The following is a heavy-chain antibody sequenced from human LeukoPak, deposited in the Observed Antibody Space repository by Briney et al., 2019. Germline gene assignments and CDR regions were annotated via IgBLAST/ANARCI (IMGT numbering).Heavy chain of an antibody. CDR2: TIPVFRTP. Sequence: ASVKVSFKASGGTFNNYAINWVRQAPGQGLEWMGGTIPVFRTPNYAQMFQGRVTMTTDDSTATAFLELTSLRSDDTAVYYCADDILTGYDNWFDSWGQGTLVTVSS. J-gene: IGHJ5*01. D-gene: IGHD3-9*01. CDR3: ADDILTGYDNWFDS. CDR1: GGTFNNYA. V-gene: IGHV1-69*05.